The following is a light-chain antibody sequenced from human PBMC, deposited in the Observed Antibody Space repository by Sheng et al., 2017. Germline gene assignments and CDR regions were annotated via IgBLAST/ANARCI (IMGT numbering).Light chain of an antibody. CDR1: QSINSN. CDR2: GAS. V-gene: IGKV3-15*01. CDR3: QQYHSWPPLT. J-gene: IGKJ4*01. Sequence: IVMTQSPATLSVSPGERATLSCRASQSINSNLAWYQQKPGQAPXLLIYGASTRATGIPARFXGSGSGXEFTLTIDSLQSDDFALYYCQQYHSWPPLTFGGGTKVEIK.